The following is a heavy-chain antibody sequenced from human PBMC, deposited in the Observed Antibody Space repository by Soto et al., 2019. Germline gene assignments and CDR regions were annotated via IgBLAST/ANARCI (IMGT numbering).Heavy chain of an antibody. CDR2: INHSGNT. D-gene: IGHD3-3*01. Sequence: SETLSLTCAVYGGSLSGYYWSWIRQPPGKGLEWIGEINHSGNTNYNPSLKSRVTISVDTSKNQFSLNLTSVTAADTAVYYCARMGDFWSGPGELDPWGQGTLVTVSS. CDR1: GGSLSGYY. J-gene: IGHJ5*02. V-gene: IGHV4-34*01. CDR3: ARMGDFWSGPGELDP.